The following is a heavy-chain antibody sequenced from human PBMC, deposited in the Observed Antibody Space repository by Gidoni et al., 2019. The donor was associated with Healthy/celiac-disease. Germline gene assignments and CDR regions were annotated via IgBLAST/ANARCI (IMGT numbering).Heavy chain of an antibody. V-gene: IGHV3-33*08. CDR2: IWYDGSNK. Sequence: QVQLVASGGGVVQPGRSLRLSCAASGFTFSSYGMHWVRQAPGKGLEWVAVIWYDGSNKYYADSVKGRFTISRDNSKNTLYLQMNSLRAEDTAVYYCARDRSLDSSGYFFDYWGQGTLVTVSS. D-gene: IGHD3-22*01. CDR3: ARDRSLDSSGYFFDY. CDR1: GFTFSSYG. J-gene: IGHJ4*02.